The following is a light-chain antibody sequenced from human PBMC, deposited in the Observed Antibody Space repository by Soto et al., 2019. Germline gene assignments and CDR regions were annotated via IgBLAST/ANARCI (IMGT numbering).Light chain of an antibody. CDR1: SSDVGGYNY. CDR2: DVS. Sequence: QSALTQPASVSGSPGQSITISCTGTSSDVGGYNYVSWYQQRPGKAPKRIISDVSNRTSGVSDRFSASKSGNTASLTISGLQPEDEADYYCISYTRSITYVFGTGTKLTVL. J-gene: IGLJ1*01. CDR3: ISYTRSITYV. V-gene: IGLV2-14*03.